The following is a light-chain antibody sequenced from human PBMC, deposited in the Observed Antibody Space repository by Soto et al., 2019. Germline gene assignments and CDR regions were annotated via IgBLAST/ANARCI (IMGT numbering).Light chain of an antibody. CDR1: QSISSW. CDR2: DVS. CDR3: QQYKSYSGT. V-gene: IGKV1-5*01. Sequence: DIQMTQSPSTLSASVGDKVTITCRASQSISSWLAWYQQKPGKAPKLLISDVSSLESGVPSRFSGSGSGTEFTLTISSLQPDDFATYYCQQYKSYSGTFGQGTKVDIK. J-gene: IGKJ1*01.